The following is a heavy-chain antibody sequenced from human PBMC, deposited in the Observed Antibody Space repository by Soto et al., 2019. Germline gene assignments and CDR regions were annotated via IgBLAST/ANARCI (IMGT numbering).Heavy chain of an antibody. CDR1: GINFNSYW. CDR3: VRDSHGDY. Sequence: EVQLVESGGGLVQPGGSLRLSCAASGINFNSYWMQWVRHAPGKGLEWVSRIDGDEDSTTNYADSVKGRFTISRDNVKNTLYLEMNSLRAEDTAVYYCVRDSHGDYWGQGTLVTVSS. CDR2: IDGDEDSTT. J-gene: IGHJ4*02. V-gene: IGHV3-74*01.